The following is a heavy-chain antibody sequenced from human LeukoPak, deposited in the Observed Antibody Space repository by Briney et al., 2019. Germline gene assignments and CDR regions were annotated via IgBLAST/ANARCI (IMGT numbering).Heavy chain of an antibody. CDR1: GYTFTAYY. CDR3: ARDKEDGSGSYYIHWFDP. CDR2: INPNSGGT. V-gene: IGHV1-2*02. J-gene: IGHJ5*02. D-gene: IGHD3-10*01. Sequence: ASVKVSCKTSGYTFTAYYMHWVRQAPGQGLEWMGWINPNSGGTNYAQKFQGRVTINRDTSASTAYMELSSLRSEDTAVYYCARDKEDGSGSYYIHWFDPWGQGTLVTVSS.